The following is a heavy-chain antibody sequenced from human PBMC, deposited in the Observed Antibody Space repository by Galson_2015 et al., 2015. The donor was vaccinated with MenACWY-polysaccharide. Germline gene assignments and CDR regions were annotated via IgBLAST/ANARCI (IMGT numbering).Heavy chain of an antibody. CDR1: GFIFSNYW. CDR2: IIGDGSSR. D-gene: IGHD3-10*01. Sequence: SLRLSCAASGFIFSNYWMTWVRQAPGKGPEWVANIIGDGSSRYYVDSVKGRFTTSRDNAKNPVYLQMNSLRVEDTAVYCCVRELKGSGAYYGDSWGQGTLVTVSS. J-gene: IGHJ4*02. V-gene: IGHV3-7*01. CDR3: VRELKGSGAYYGDS.